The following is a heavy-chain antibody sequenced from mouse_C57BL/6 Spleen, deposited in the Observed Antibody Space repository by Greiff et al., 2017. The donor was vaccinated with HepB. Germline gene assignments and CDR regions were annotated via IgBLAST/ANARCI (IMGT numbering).Heavy chain of an antibody. CDR1: GFTFSDYY. D-gene: IGHD1-1*01. Sequence: EVKLMESGGGLVQPGGSLKLSCAASGFTFSDYYMYWVRQTPEKRLEWVAYISNGGGSTYYPDTVKGRFTISRDNAKNTLYLQMSRLKSEDTAMYYCARHAYDGSSSYYAMDYWGKGTSVTVSS. V-gene: IGHV5-12*01. J-gene: IGHJ4*01. CDR2: ISNGGGST. CDR3: ARHAYDGSSSYYAMDY.